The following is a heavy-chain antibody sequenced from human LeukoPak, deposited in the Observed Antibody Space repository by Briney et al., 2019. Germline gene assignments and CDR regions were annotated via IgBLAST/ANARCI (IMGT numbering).Heavy chain of an antibody. CDR3: ARGSLASEYSSRDYYYGMDV. CDR1: GFTFSIYS. D-gene: IGHD6-6*01. V-gene: IGHV3-21*01. Sequence: GGSLRLPCGASGFTFSIYSLNGVRQAPGQGLARVSSFSSSSRYIYYADSVKGRFTISRDNAKNSLYLQMNSLRAEDTAVYYCARGSLASEYSSRDYYYGMDVWGQGTTVTVSS. CDR2: FSSSSRYI. J-gene: IGHJ6*02.